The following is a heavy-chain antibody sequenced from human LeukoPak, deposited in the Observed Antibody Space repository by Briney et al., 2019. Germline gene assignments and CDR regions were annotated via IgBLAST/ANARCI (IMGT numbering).Heavy chain of an antibody. CDR1: GFTFSSYA. V-gene: IGHV3-30-3*01. CDR2: ISYDGSNK. Sequence: PGGSLRLSCAASGFTFSSYAMHWVRQAPGKGLEWVAVISYDGSNKYYADSVKGRFTISRDNSKNTLYLQMNSLRAEDTAVYYCARVGFQPYWGQGTLVTVSS. CDR3: ARVGFQPY. J-gene: IGHJ4*02. D-gene: IGHD3-10*01.